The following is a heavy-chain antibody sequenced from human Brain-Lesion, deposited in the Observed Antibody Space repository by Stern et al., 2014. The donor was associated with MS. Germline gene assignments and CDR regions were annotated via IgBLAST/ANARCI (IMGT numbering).Heavy chain of an antibody. D-gene: IGHD1-14*01. Sequence: EVQLVASGGDLVQPGRSLRLSCAAFGFTFDDYALHWVRQAPGKGLELVAGISWNSGTIGYADSVKGRFTTSRDNAYSSLYLQMNSLRPEDTALYYCARDITGSSAYFAYWGQGTLVTVSS. V-gene: IGHV3-9*01. CDR1: GFTFDDYA. CDR2: ISWNSGTI. J-gene: IGHJ4*02. CDR3: ARDITGSSAYFAY.